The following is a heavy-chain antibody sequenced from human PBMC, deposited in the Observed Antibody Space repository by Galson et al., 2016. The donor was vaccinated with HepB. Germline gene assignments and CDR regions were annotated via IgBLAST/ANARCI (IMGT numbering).Heavy chain of an antibody. V-gene: IGHV3-48*02. CDR2: ISSSSSNK. Sequence: SLRLSCAASGFTFSNYNMNWVRQAPGKGLEWVSYISSSSSNKYYANSVKGRFTISRDNSKNSLFLQMNSLRDEDTAVCYCATLGSYSGSFQSYGLDGWGQGTTFTVSS. D-gene: IGHD1-26*01. CDR3: ATLGSYSGSFQSYGLDG. J-gene: IGHJ6*02. CDR1: GFTFSNYN.